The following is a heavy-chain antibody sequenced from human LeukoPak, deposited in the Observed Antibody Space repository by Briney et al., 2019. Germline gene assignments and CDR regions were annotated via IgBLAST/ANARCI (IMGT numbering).Heavy chain of an antibody. D-gene: IGHD5-12*01. J-gene: IGHJ4*02. V-gene: IGHV4-61*01. CDR3: ARDYGYSGYDLGY. CDR2: IYYSGST. CDR1: GGSVSSGSYY. Sequence: SETLSLTCTVSGGSVSSGSYYWSWIRQPPGKGLEWIGYIYYSGSTNYNPSLKSRVTISVDTSKNQFSLKLSSVTAADTAVYYCARDYGYSGYDLGYWGQGTLVTVYS.